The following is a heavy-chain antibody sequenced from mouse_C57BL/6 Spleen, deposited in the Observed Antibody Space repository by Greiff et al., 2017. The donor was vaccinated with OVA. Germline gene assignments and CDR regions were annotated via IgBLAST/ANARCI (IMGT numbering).Heavy chain of an antibody. D-gene: IGHD1-1*02. CDR2: ISSGSSTI. V-gene: IGHV5-17*01. CDR3: ARPGGFAY. CDR1: GFTFSDYG. Sequence: EVQGVESGGGLVKPGGSLKLSCAASGFTFSDYGMHWVRQAPEKGLEWVAYISSGSSTIYYADTVQGRFTISRDNAKNTLFLQMTSLRSEDTAMYYCARPGGFAYWGQGTLVTVSA. J-gene: IGHJ3*01.